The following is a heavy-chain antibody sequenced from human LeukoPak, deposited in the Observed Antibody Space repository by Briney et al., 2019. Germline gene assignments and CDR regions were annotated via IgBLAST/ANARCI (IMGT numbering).Heavy chain of an antibody. V-gene: IGHV3-48*03. Sequence: GGSLRLSCAASGFTFSSYEMNWVRQAPGKGLEWVSYISSSGSTIYYADPVKGRFTISRDNAKNSLYLQMNSLRAEDTAVYYCARPVYDAFDIWGQGTMVTVSS. CDR2: ISSSGSTI. CDR3: ARPVYDAFDI. J-gene: IGHJ3*02. D-gene: IGHD1-14*01. CDR1: GFTFSSYE.